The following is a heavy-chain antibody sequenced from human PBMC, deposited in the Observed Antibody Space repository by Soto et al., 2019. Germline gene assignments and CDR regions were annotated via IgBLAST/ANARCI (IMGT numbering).Heavy chain of an antibody. V-gene: IGHV1-69*06. D-gene: IGHD3-9*01. Sequence: QVQLVQSGAEVKKPGSSVKVSCKASGGTFSSNAISWVRQAPGQGLEWMGGIIPIYASPNYAQNFQGRVTVTADKGTSTAYLELSRLKFADSAIYYCAVTVTGSRSPLAHWGRGTLVIVSS. CDR2: IIPIYASP. J-gene: IGHJ4*02. CDR1: GGTFSSNA. CDR3: AVTVTGSRSPLAH.